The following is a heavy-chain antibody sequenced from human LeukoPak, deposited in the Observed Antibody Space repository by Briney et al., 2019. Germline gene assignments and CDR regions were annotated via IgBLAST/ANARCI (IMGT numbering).Heavy chain of an antibody. CDR3: AKDKLCSSTSCYSGFDY. Sequence: GRSLRLSCAASGFTFDDYAMHWVRQAPGKGLEWVSGISWNSGSIGYADSVKGRFTISGDNAKNSLYLQMNSLRAEDTVLYYCAKDKLCSSTSCYSGFDYWGQGTLVTVSS. CDR1: GFTFDDYA. D-gene: IGHD2-2*02. CDR2: ISWNSGSI. V-gene: IGHV3-9*01. J-gene: IGHJ4*02.